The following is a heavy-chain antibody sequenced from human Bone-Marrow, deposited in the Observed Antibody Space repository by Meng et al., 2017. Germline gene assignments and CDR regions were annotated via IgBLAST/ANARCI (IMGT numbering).Heavy chain of an antibody. D-gene: IGHD3-10*01. CDR1: GFTFSSYA. CDR2: ISHDERNK. Sequence: VQLLESGGDLVQPGGSLRLSCAASGFTFSSYAMSWVRQAPGKGLECVATISHDERNKHYADSVKGRFSISRDNSKNTLYLQMNSLRAEDTAVYYCASDYYDSGSYGHWGLGTLVTVSS. J-gene: IGHJ4*02. CDR3: ASDYYDSGSYGH. V-gene: IGHV3-30*03.